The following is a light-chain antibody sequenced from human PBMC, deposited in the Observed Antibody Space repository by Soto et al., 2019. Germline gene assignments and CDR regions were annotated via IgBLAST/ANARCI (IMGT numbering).Light chain of an antibody. Sequence: EIVLTQSPGTLSLSPGERATLSCRASQSVSSNYLAWYQQKPGQAPRLLIYGASSRATGIPDRFSGSGSGTDFTLTIRRLEPEDFAVYYSQQYGSSPWTFGQGTKVDI. V-gene: IGKV3-20*01. CDR2: GAS. J-gene: IGKJ1*01. CDR3: QQYGSSPWT. CDR1: QSVSSNY.